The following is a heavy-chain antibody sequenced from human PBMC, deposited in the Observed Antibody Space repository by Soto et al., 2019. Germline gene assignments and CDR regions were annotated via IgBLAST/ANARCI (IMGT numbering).Heavy chain of an antibody. D-gene: IGHD6-13*01. Sequence: GGSLRLSCAASGFTFSSYAMSWVRQAPGKGLEWVSAISGSGGSTYYADSVKGRFTISRDNSKNTLYLQMNSLRAEDTAVYYCASSSRTKYYYYYGMDVWGQGTTVTVSS. V-gene: IGHV3-23*01. CDR3: ASSSRTKYYYYYGMDV. J-gene: IGHJ6*02. CDR1: GFTFSSYA. CDR2: ISGSGGST.